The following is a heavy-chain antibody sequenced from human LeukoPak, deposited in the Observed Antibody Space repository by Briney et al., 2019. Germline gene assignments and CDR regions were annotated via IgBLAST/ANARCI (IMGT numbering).Heavy chain of an antibody. V-gene: IGHV3-11*04. D-gene: IGHD2-2*01. CDR1: GFTFSDYY. CDR2: ISSSGSTI. J-gene: IGHJ3*02. CDR3: ARDATFLGYCSSTSCSQIDAFDI. Sequence: GGSLRLSCAASGFTFSDYYMSWIRQAPGKGLEWVSYISSSGSTIYYADSVKGRFTISRDNAKNSLYLQMNSLGAEDTAVYYCARDATFLGYCSSTSCSQIDAFDIWGQGTMVTVSS.